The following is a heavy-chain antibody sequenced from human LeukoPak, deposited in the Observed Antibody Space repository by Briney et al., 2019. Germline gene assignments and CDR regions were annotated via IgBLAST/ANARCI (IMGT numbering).Heavy chain of an antibody. CDR2: IFQDGSEK. J-gene: IGHJ5*02. CDR3: ARGYSGYDL. V-gene: IGHV3-7*04. Sequence: PGGSLRLSCAASGFTFSRYWMTWVRQAPGKGLEWVANIFQDGSEKYYVDSVKGRFTISGDNAKNSLYLQMNSLRVEDTAVYYCARGYSGYDLWGQGTLVTVPS. CDR1: GFTFSRYW. D-gene: IGHD5-12*01.